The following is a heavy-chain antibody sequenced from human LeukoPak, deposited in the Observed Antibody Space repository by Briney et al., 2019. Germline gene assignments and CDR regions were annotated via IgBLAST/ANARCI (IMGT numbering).Heavy chain of an antibody. D-gene: IGHD3-3*01. V-gene: IGHV2-5*01. Sequence: SGPTLVKPTQTLTLTCTFSGFSLSTSGVGVGWIRQPPGKALEWLALIYWNDDKRYSPSLKSRLTITKDTSKNQVVLTMTNMDPVDTATYYCAHSYYDFWSGYYTGSQYNWFDPWGQGTLVTVSS. CDR3: AHSYYDFWSGYYTGSQYNWFDP. CDR1: GFSLSTSGVG. J-gene: IGHJ5*02. CDR2: IYWNDDK.